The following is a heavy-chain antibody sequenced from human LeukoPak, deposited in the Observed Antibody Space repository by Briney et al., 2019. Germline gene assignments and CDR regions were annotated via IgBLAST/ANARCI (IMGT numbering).Heavy chain of an antibody. CDR1: GGPFSGYY. V-gene: IGHV4-34*01. D-gene: IGHD6-13*01. J-gene: IGHJ4*02. CDR2: INHSGST. CDR3: ARGVAAAY. Sequence: SETLSLTCAVYGGPFSGYYWSWIRQPPGKGLEWIGEINHSGSTNYNPSLKSRVTISVDTSKNQFSLKLSSVTAADTAVYYCARGVAAAYWGQGTLVTVSS.